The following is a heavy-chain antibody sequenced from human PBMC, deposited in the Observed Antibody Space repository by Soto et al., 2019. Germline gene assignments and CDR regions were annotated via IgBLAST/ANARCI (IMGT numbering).Heavy chain of an antibody. CDR1: GFTFSSYS. CDR2: ISSSSSNI. CDR3: AKVCDFWSGYYIAPPYYYYYGMDV. Sequence: GGSLRLSCAASGFTFSSYSMNWVRQAPGKGLEWVSYISSSSSNIYYADSVKGRFTISRDNSKNTLYLQMNSLRAEDTAVYYCAKVCDFWSGYYIAPPYYYYYGMDVWGQGTTVTVSS. D-gene: IGHD3-3*01. J-gene: IGHJ6*02. V-gene: IGHV3-48*01.